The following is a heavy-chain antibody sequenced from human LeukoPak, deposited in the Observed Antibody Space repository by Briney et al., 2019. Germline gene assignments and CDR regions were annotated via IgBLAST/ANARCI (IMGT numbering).Heavy chain of an antibody. CDR1: GFTVNSNY. J-gene: IGHJ4*02. D-gene: IGHD4-11*01. Sequence: PGGSLRLSCAASGFTVNSNYMSWVRQAPGKGLEWVSVIYTGGTTDCADSVKGRFTISRDNSKNTLFLQMNSLRAEDTAVYYCARLPKTTYFDYWGQGTLVTVSS. V-gene: IGHV3-53*01. CDR3: ARLPKTTYFDY. CDR2: IYTGGTT.